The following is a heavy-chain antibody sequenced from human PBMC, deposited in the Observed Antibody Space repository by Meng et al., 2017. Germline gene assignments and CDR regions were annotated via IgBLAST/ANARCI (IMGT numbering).Heavy chain of an antibody. CDR3: AHSGYYDSSGYYYFDY. Sequence: SGPTLVKPTQTLTLTCTFSGFSLSTSGVGVGWIRQPPGKALEWLALIYWNDDKRYSPSLKSRLTITKDTSKNQVVLTMTNMDPVDTATYYCAHSGYYDSSGYYYFDYWGQGTLVTVS. V-gene: IGHV2-5*01. CDR2: IYWNDDK. CDR1: GFSLSTSGVG. J-gene: IGHJ4*02. D-gene: IGHD3-22*01.